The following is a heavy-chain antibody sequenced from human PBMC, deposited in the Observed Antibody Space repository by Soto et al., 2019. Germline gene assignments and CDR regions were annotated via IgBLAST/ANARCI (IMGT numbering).Heavy chain of an antibody. J-gene: IGHJ4*02. CDR3: ARDLGYCSSTSCYSVRIAAAAPFDY. CDR1: GFTFSSYW. CDR2: IKQDGSEK. V-gene: IGHV3-7*01. D-gene: IGHD2-2*02. Sequence: GGSLRLSCAASGFTFSSYWMSWVRQAPGKGLEWVANIKQDGSEKYYVDSVKGRFTISRYNARNPMYLQMNGLRAEDTAVYYCARDLGYCSSTSCYSVRIAAAAPFDYWGQGTLVTVSS.